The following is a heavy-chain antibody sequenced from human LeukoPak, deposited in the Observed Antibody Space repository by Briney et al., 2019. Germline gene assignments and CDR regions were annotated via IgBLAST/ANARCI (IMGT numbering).Heavy chain of an antibody. V-gene: IGHV3-43*01. CDR1: RFTFDDYT. CDR2: ISWDGGST. CDR3: AKDIVENYYYYMDV. Sequence: PGGSLRLSCAASRFTFDDYTMHWGRQGPGKGLEWVSLISWDGGSTYHADSVKGRFTISRDNSKNSLYLQMNSLRTEDTALYYCAKDIVENYYYYMDVWGKGTTVTVSS. J-gene: IGHJ6*03. D-gene: IGHD5-24*01.